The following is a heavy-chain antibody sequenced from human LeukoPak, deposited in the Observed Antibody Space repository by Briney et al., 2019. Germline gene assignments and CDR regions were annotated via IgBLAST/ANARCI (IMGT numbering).Heavy chain of an antibody. CDR1: GFTFSSYG. J-gene: IGHJ6*02. V-gene: IGHV3-33*01. CDR3: TRGILYYYYGMDV. Sequence: GGSLRLSCAASGFTFSSYGMHWVRQAPGEGLEWVAVIWYDGSNKYYADSVKGRFTISRDNSKNTLYLQMNSLRAEDTAVYYCTRGILYYYYGMDVWGQGTTVTVSS. CDR2: IWYDGSNK.